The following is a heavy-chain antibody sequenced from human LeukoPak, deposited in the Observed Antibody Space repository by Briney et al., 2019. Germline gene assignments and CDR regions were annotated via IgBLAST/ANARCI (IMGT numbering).Heavy chain of an antibody. D-gene: IGHD3-10*01. V-gene: IGHV4-34*01. J-gene: IGHJ4*02. CDR3: ARGQERFGELLLEGFDY. CDR2: INHSGST. CDR1: GGSFSGYY. Sequence: SETLSLTCAVYGGSFSGYYCSWIRQPPGTGLEWIGEINHSGSTNYNPSLKSRVTISVDTSKNQFSLKLSSVTAADTAVYYCARGQERFGELLLEGFDYWGQGSLVNVSS.